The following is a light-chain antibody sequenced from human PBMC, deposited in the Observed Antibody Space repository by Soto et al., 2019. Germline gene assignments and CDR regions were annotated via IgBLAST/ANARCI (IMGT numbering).Light chain of an antibody. Sequence: EIVLTQSPVTLSLSPGERATLSCRASQSVSRYLAWYQQKPDQAPRLLIYDAFNRATGIPARFSGSGSGTDFTLTISSLEPEDFVVYYCQQRSKWPITFGQGTRLEIK. V-gene: IGKV3-11*01. J-gene: IGKJ5*01. CDR3: QQRSKWPIT. CDR1: QSVSRY. CDR2: DAF.